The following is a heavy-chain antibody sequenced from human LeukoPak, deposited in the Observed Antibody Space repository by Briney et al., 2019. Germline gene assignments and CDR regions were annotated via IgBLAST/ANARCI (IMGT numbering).Heavy chain of an antibody. Sequence: GGSLRLSCAASGFTFSSYSMDWVRQAPGKGLEWVSSISSSSSYIYYADSVKGRFTISRDNAKNSLYLQMNSLRAEDTAVYYCAREGYSSSWNHDAFDIWGQGTMVTVSS. CDR2: ISSSSSYI. D-gene: IGHD6-13*01. V-gene: IGHV3-21*01. CDR3: AREGYSSSWNHDAFDI. CDR1: GFTFSSYS. J-gene: IGHJ3*02.